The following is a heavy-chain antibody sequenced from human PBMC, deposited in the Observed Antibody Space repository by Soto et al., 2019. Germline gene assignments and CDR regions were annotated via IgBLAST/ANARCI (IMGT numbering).Heavy chain of an antibody. CDR1: GYTFTSYA. D-gene: IGHD4-17*01. Sequence: QVQLVQSGAEVKKPGASVKVSCKASGYTFTSYAMHWVRQAPGQRLEWMGWINAGNGNTKYSQKFQGRVTITRDTSASTDYMELSSLRSEDTAVYYCARTVGYSSGMDVWGQGTTVTVSS. V-gene: IGHV1-3*01. CDR3: ARTVGYSSGMDV. CDR2: INAGNGNT. J-gene: IGHJ6*02.